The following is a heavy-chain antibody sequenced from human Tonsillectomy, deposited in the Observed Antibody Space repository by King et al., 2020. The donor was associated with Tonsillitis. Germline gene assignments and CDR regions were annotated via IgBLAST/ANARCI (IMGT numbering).Heavy chain of an antibody. V-gene: IGHV3-21*01. CDR3: AGQSSDSSGYFPIDY. CDR1: GFTFNIYN. CDR2: ISSSSGYI. J-gene: IGHJ4*02. D-gene: IGHD3-22*01. Sequence: VQLVESGGGLVKPGGSLRLPCAASGFTFNIYNMNWVRQAPGKGLEWVSSISSSSGYIYYADSVKSRFTISRDNAKNSLFLQMNSLRAEDTAVYYCAGQSSDSSGYFPIDYGGQGSLVTVSS.